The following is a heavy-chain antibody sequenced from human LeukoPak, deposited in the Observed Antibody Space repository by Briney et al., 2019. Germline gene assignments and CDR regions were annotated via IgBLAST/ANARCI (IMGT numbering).Heavy chain of an antibody. CDR3: ARVPEYSGSQSYLDY. CDR2: ISSSSSYI. CDR1: GFTFSSYS. Sequence: GGSLRLSCAASGFTFSSYSMNWVRQAPGKGLEWVSSISSSSSYIYYADSVKGRFTNSRDNAKNSLYLQMNSLRAEDTAVYYCARVPEYSGSQSYLDYWGQGTLVTVSS. V-gene: IGHV3-21*01. J-gene: IGHJ4*02. D-gene: IGHD1-26*01.